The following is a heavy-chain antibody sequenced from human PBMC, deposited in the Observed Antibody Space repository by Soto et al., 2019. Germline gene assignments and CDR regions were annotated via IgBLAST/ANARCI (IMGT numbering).Heavy chain of an antibody. CDR3: ARGGYFDSSNYLAY. Sequence: ASVKVCCKASGYTFTSYGMNWVRQAPGRGLEWMGWINPGNGNTKYSQKFQGRVIIGRDTSASTAYMELSSLRSEDTAVYYCARGGYFDSSNYLAYWGLGTLVTVSS. J-gene: IGHJ4*02. CDR1: GYTFTSYG. V-gene: IGHV1-3*01. D-gene: IGHD3-22*01. CDR2: INPGNGNT.